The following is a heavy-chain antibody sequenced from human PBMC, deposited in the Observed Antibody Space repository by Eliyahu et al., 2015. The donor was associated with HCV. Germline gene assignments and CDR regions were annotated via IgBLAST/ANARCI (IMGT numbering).Heavy chain of an antibody. CDR3: AKDIRWGQLVELYYYYYGMDV. CDR1: GFTFSSYG. Sequence: QVQLVESGGGVVQPGRSLRLSCAASGFTFSSYGXHWVRQAPGKGLGWVAVISYDGSNKYYADSVKGRFTISRDNSKNTLYLQMNSLRAEDTAVYYCAKDIRWGQLVELYYYYYGMDVWGQGTTVTVSS. J-gene: IGHJ6*02. V-gene: IGHV3-30*18. CDR2: ISYDGSNK. D-gene: IGHD6-6*01.